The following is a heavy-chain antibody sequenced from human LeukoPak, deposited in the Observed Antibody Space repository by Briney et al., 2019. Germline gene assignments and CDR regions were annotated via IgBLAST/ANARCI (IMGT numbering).Heavy chain of an antibody. Sequence: SETLSLTCTVSGGSISSYYWSWIRQPPGKGLEWIGYIYYSGNTNYNPSLKSRVTISVDTAKNQFSLKLNSVTAADAAVYYCGRGFSSNWYVDPWGQGTLVTVSS. D-gene: IGHD6-13*01. CDR1: GGSISSYY. V-gene: IGHV4-59*12. J-gene: IGHJ5*02. CDR3: GRGFSSNWYVDP. CDR2: IYYSGNT.